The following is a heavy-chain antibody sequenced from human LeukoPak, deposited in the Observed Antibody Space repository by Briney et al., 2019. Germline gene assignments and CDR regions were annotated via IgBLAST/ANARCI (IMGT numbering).Heavy chain of an antibody. D-gene: IGHD3-22*01. J-gene: IGHJ3*02. Sequence: GRSLRLSCVASGFTFSRYGMHGVRQAPGKGLEWVAIIWYDGSNKYYADSVKGRFTISRDTSKNTLYLQMDSLRAEDTAVYYCASGDTTGYSGDAFNIWGQGTMVTVSS. CDR1: GFTFSRYG. CDR2: IWYDGSNK. V-gene: IGHV3-33*03. CDR3: ASGDTTGYSGDAFNI.